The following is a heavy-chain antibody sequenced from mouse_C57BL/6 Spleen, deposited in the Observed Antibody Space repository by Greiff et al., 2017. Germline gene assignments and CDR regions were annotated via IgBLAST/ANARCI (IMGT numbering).Heavy chain of an antibody. J-gene: IGHJ3*01. Sequence: VQLQQSGAELVKPGASVKISCKASGYAFSSYWMNWVKQRPGQGLEWIGQIYPGDGDTNYNGKFQGKATLTADTSSSTAYMQLSSLTSEDSAVYFCTRGDDYDEAWFAYWGQGTLVTVSA. V-gene: IGHV1-80*01. CDR1: GYAFSSYW. CDR2: IYPGDGDT. D-gene: IGHD2-4*01. CDR3: TRGDDYDEAWFAY.